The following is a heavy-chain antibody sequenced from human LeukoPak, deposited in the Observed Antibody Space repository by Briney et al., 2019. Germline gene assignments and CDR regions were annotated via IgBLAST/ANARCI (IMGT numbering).Heavy chain of an antibody. V-gene: IGHV4-34*01. CDR3: AKDKSVDIVATFDY. Sequence: SETLSLTCAVYGGSFSGYYWSWIRQPPGKGLEWIGEINHSGSTNYNPSLKSRVTISVDTSKNQFSLKLSSVTAADTAVYYCAKDKSVDIVATFDYWGQGTLVTVSS. CDR2: INHSGST. D-gene: IGHD5-12*01. CDR1: GGSFSGYY. J-gene: IGHJ4*02.